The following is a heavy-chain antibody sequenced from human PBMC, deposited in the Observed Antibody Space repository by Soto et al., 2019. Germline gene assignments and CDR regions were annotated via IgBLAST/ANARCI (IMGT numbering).Heavy chain of an antibody. V-gene: IGHV3-30*18. CDR3: AKDPSRAAAYYFDY. Sequence: GGSLRLSCAVSGFTFSSYAMHWVRQAPGKGLEWVAVIAADGVDKHYADSVKGRFTISRDNPKNTLSLQMNSLRAEDTAVYYCAKDPSRAAAYYFDYWGHGTLVTVS. CDR2: IAADGVDK. D-gene: IGHD6-13*01. J-gene: IGHJ4*01. CDR1: GFTFSSYA.